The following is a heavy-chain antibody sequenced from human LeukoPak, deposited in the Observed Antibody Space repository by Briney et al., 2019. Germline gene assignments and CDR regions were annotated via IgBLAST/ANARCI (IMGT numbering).Heavy chain of an antibody. D-gene: IGHD3-10*01. CDR2: IYYSGST. V-gene: IGHV4-59*12. J-gene: IGHJ4*02. CDR3: TTYYYGSGSYGDY. CDR1: GGSISSYY. Sequence: SETLSLTCTDSGGSISSYYWSWIRQPPGKGLEWIGYIYYSGSTNYNPSLKSRVTISVDTSKNQFSLKLSSVTAADTAVYYCTTYYYGSGSYGDYWGQGTLVTVSS.